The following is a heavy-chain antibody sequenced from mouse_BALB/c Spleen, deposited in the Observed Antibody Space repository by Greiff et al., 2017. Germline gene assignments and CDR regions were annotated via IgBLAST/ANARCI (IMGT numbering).Heavy chain of an antibody. D-gene: IGHD4-1*01. J-gene: IGHJ4*01. CDR2: IWTGGGT. CDR1: GFSLTSYD. CDR3: VLGRAMDY. V-gene: IGHV2-9-2*01. Sequence: VQVVESGPGLVAPSQSLSITCTVSGFSLTSYDISWIRQPPGKGLEWLGVIWTGGGTNYNSAFMSRLSISKDNSKSQVFLKMNSLQTDDTAIYYCVLGRAMDYWGQGTSVTVSS.